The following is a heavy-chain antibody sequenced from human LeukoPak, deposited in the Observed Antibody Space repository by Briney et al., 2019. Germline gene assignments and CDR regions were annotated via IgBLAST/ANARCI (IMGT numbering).Heavy chain of an antibody. V-gene: IGHV3-11*04. CDR3: VRGGERTGNSYFDL. CDR1: GFTLRDYF. CDR2: SSETGTAY. Sequence: GGSLRLSCAASGFTLRDYFMSWIRQPPGKGLEWIAYSSETGTAYSYAASVKGRLTISRDNAKNSLFLQMDSLRADDTALYYCVRGGERTGNSYFDLWGRGTLVTVSS. J-gene: IGHJ2*01. D-gene: IGHD2-8*02.